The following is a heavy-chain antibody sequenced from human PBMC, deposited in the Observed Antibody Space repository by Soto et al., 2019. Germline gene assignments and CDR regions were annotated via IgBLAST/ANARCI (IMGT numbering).Heavy chain of an antibody. CDR1: GFTFSSYA. J-gene: IGHJ4*02. CDR2: ISGSGGST. CDR3: AKSRYSSSWYRFDY. D-gene: IGHD6-13*01. Sequence: GGSLRLSCAASGFTFSSYAMSWVRQAPGKGLEWVSAISGSGGSTYYADSVKGRFTISGDNSKNTLYLQMNSLRAEDTAVYYCAKSRYSSSWYRFDYWGQGTLVTVSS. V-gene: IGHV3-23*01.